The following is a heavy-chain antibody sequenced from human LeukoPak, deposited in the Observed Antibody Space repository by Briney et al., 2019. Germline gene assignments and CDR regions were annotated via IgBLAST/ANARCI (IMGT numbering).Heavy chain of an antibody. V-gene: IGHV4-59*01. CDR2: IYYSGYT. CDR3: ARDKYGGSTVDY. CDR1: GGSISSYY. Sequence: SETLSLTCTVSGGSISSYYWSWLRQPPGKGLKWIGNIYYSGYTNYNPSLKSRVTISVDTSKNQFSLKLSSVTAADTAVYYCARDKYGGSTVDYWGQGTLVTVSS. J-gene: IGHJ4*02. D-gene: IGHD4-23*01.